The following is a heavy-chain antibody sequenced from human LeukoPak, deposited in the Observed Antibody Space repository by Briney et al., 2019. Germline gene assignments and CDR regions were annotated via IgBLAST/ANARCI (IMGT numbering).Heavy chain of an antibody. V-gene: IGHV4-34*01. J-gene: IGHJ6*03. Sequence: SDTLSLTCAVYGGSFSGYYWSWLRQPPGKGLEWIGEINHSGSTNYNPSLKSRVTISVDTSKNQFSLKLSSVTAADTAVYYCARGLTMHRYCSSTSCYPGYYYYYMDVWGKGTTVTVSS. CDR1: GGSFSGYY. CDR3: ARGLTMHRYCSSTSCYPGYYYYYMDV. D-gene: IGHD2-2*01. CDR2: INHSGST.